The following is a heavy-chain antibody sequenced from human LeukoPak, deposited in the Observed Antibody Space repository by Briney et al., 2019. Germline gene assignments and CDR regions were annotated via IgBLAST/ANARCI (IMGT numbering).Heavy chain of an antibody. V-gene: IGHV3-7*01. CDR1: GFTFSSYW. D-gene: IGHD5-18*01. J-gene: IGHJ4*02. CDR3: ARALRGYSYGLIDY. CDR2: IKQDGSEK. Sequence: GGSLRLSCAASGFTFSSYWMSRVRQAPGKGLEWVANIKQDGSEKYYVDSVKGRFTISRDNAKNSLYLQMNSLRAEDTAVYYCARALRGYSYGLIDYWGQGTLVTVSS.